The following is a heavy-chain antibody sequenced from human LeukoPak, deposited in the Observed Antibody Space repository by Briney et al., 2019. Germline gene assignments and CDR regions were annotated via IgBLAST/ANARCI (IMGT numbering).Heavy chain of an antibody. V-gene: IGHV4-34*01. CDR1: GGSFSGYY. J-gene: IGHJ4*02. Sequence: SETLSLTCAVYGGSFSGYYWTYFRQPPGKGLEWIGEITHSGGTKYNPSLKGRVTMSVDTSKNQLSLKLTSVTAADTAVYYCALRGYWGQGTLVTVSS. CDR2: ITHSGGT. CDR3: ALRGY.